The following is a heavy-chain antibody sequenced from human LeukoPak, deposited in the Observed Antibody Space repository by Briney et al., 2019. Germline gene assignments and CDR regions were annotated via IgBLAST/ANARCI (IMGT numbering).Heavy chain of an antibody. J-gene: IGHJ5*02. D-gene: IGHD6-19*01. CDR3: ARAQEEQWLPPFDP. CDR2: SIPYNDKT. Sequence: ASVKVSCKASGYTFTSYGISWVRQAPGQGLEWMGWSIPYNDKTNYAQKLQGRVTMTTDTSTSTAYMELRSLRSDDTAVYYCARAQEEQWLPPFDPWGQGTLVTVSS. V-gene: IGHV1-18*01. CDR1: GYTFTSYG.